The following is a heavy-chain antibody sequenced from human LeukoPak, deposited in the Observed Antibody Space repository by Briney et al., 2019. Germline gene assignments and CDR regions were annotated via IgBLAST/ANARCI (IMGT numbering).Heavy chain of an antibody. V-gene: IGHV4-39*01. J-gene: IGHJ4*02. CDR2: IYYSGST. Sequence: SETLSLTCTVSGGSISSYYWGWIRQPPGKGLEWIGSIYYSGSTYYNPSLKSRVTISVDTSKNQFSLKLSSVTAADTAVYYCARWVRGGYFFDYWGQGTLVTVSS. D-gene: IGHD3-22*01. CDR1: GGSISSYY. CDR3: ARWVRGGYFFDY.